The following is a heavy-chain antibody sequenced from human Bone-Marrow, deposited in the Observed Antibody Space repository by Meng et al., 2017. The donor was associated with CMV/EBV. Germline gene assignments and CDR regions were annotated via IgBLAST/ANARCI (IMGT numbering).Heavy chain of an antibody. J-gene: IGHJ4*02. CDR3: ARGLELGVIVPAQVAF. Sequence: ASVKVSCKASGYRFTGYYIHWVRQAPGQGLEWMAWINPNSGVTKSAQKFQGRVTMTRDKSTSTAYMDMSGLRSDDTAVYYCARGLELGVIVPAQVAFWGQGKLVNVSS. CDR2: INPNSGVT. CDR1: GYRFTGYY. V-gene: IGHV1-2*02. D-gene: IGHD2-2*01.